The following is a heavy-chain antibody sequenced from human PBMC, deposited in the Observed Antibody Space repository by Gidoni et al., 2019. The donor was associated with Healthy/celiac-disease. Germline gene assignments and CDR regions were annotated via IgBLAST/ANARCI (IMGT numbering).Heavy chain of an antibody. CDR2: ISGSGGST. J-gene: IGHJ4*02. Sequence: EVQLLESGGGLVQPGGSLRLSCEASGLTFSSYAMSWVRQAPGKGLEWVSAISGSGGSTYYAESVKGRFTISRDKSKNTLYLQMNSLRAEDTAVYYCAKADCSSTSCYDLGYWGQGTLVTVSS. V-gene: IGHV3-23*01. CDR3: AKADCSSTSCYDLGY. CDR1: GLTFSSYA. D-gene: IGHD2-2*01.